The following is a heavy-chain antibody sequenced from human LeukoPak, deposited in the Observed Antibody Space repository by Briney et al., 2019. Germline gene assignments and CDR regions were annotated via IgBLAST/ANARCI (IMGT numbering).Heavy chain of an antibody. V-gene: IGHV3-30*14. CDR3: ARKRSKAAFDI. CDR2: ISYDGSNK. Sequence: GGSLRLSCAASGFTFSSYAMHWVRQAPGKGLEWVAVISYDGSNKYYADSVKGRFTISRGNSKNTLYLQMNSLRAEDTAVYYCARKRSKAAFDIWGQGTMVTVSS. J-gene: IGHJ3*02. D-gene: IGHD1-26*01. CDR1: GFTFSSYA.